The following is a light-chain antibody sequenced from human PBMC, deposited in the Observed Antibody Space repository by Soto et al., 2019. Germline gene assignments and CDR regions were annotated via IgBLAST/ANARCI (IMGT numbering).Light chain of an antibody. CDR2: GNN. CDR1: SSNIGANYD. CDR3: QSYDNALSPRYV. V-gene: IGLV1-40*01. J-gene: IGLJ1*01. Sequence: SVLTQPPSVSGAPGQRVTISCNGSSSNIGANYDVHWYQRRPGTAPKLLIFGNNNRPSGVPDRFYGSKSGTSASLAITGLQAEDEGDYYCQSYDNALSPRYVFANGSKVTV.